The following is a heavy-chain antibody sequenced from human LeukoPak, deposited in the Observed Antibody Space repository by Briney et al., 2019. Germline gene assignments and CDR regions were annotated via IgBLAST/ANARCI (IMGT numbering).Heavy chain of an antibody. CDR3: ARLITGTTTAFDI. CDR2: VYTSGST. D-gene: IGHD1-7*01. J-gene: IGHJ3*02. Sequence: KPSETLSLTCSVSGGSISGYYWTWIRQPAGKGLEWIGRVYTSGSTHYNPSLKTRLTMSVDTSKNQFSLKLSSVTAADMAVYYCARLITGTTTAFDIWGQGTMVTVSS. CDR1: GGSISGYY. V-gene: IGHV4-4*07.